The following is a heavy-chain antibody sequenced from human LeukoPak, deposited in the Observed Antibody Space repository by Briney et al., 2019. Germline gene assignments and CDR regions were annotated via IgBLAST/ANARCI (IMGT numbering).Heavy chain of an antibody. CDR1: EFTFTSYE. Sequence: GGSLRLSCAASEFTFTSYELNWVRQAPGKGLEWVSYISSSGNTKSYADSVKGRFTISRDNAKHSLYLQVISLRAEDTAVYYCARGPSIAARFDAFDIWGQGTMVTVS. CDR3: ARGPSIAARFDAFDI. J-gene: IGHJ3*02. D-gene: IGHD6-6*01. CDR2: ISSSGNTK. V-gene: IGHV3-48*03.